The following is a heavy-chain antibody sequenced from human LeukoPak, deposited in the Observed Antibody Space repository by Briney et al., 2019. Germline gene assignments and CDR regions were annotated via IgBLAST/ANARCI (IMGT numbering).Heavy chain of an antibody. CDR2: IKKKGDGGTT. J-gene: IGHJ4*02. CDR1: GFPFSDDW. D-gene: IGHD3-10*01. CDR3: TTVTMVRNYDY. V-gene: IGHV3-15*01. Sequence: GGSLRLSCAASGFPFSDDWMSWVRQAPGKGLEWVGRIKKKGDGGTTDYAAPVKGRFTISRDDSKNMLYLQMNNLKIEDTAIYYCTTVTMVRNYDYWGQGTLVTVSS.